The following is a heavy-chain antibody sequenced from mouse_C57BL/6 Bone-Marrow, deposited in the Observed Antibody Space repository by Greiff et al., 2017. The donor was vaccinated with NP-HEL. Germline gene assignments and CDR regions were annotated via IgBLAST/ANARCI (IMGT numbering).Heavy chain of an antibody. V-gene: IGHV2-6*03. D-gene: IGHD1-1*01. CDR1: GFSLTSYG. CDR3: ASYGSDGYYAMDY. J-gene: IGHJ4*01. CDR2: IWSDGST. Sequence: VQRVESGPGLVAPSQSLSITCTVSGFSLTSYGVHWVRQPPGKGLEWLVVIWSDGSTTYNSALKSRLSISKDNSKSQVFLKMNSLQTDDTAMYYCASYGSDGYYAMDYWGQGTSVTVSS.